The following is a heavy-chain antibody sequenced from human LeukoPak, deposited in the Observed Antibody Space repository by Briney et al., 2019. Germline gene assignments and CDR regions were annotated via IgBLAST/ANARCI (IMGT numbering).Heavy chain of an antibody. CDR1: GASITSYY. CDR3: ARDFSAAFDI. D-gene: IGHD2/OR15-2a*01. V-gene: IGHV4-59*01. J-gene: IGHJ3*02. Sequence: PSETLSLTCTVSGASITSYYWSWIRQPPGKGLECIGYIFYSESANYNPSLKSRVTISVDTATNQFSLKLRSVTAADTAVYYCARDFSAAFDIWGQGTMVTVSS. CDR2: IFYSESA.